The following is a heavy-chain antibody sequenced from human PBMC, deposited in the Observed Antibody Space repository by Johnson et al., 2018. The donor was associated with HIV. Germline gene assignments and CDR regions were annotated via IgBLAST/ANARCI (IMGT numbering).Heavy chain of an antibody. CDR2: IRYDGSNK. D-gene: IGHD6-19*01. CDR3: ASGIAVAGTLLDAFDI. V-gene: IGHV3-30*02. Sequence: VQLVESGGGLVQPGGSLRLSCAASGFTFSSYGMHWVRQAPGKGLEWVAFIRYDGSNKYYAYSVKGRFTISRDNSKNTLYLQMNSLRAEDTAVYYCASGIAVAGTLLDAFDIWGQGTMVTVSS. CDR1: GFTFSSYG. J-gene: IGHJ3*02.